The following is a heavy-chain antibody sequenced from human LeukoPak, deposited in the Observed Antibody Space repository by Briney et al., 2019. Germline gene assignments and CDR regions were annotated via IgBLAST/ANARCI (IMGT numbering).Heavy chain of an antibody. Sequence: GGSLRLSCAASGFTSSSYWMSWVRQAPGKGLEWVANIKQDGSEKYYVDSVEGRFTISRDNAKNSLYLQMNSLRAEDTAVYYCARDKLLQGYWGQGTLVTVSS. V-gene: IGHV3-7*01. J-gene: IGHJ4*02. CDR1: GFTSSSYW. CDR2: IKQDGSEK. CDR3: ARDKLLQGY. D-gene: IGHD2-15*01.